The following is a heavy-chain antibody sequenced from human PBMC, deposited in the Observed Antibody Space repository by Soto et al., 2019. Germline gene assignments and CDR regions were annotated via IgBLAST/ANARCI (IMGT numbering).Heavy chain of an antibody. CDR3: ARDRLAARRGHFYTSMDV. CDR2: TIPIFDTT. D-gene: IGHD6-6*01. CDR1: GGTFSTYT. J-gene: IGHJ6*02. Sequence: VQLVQSGAEVKKAGSSVKVSCKASGGTFSTYTISWVRQAPGRGLEWMGGTIPIFDTTEYAQKFQGRVTITTDDSTNTAYMELNSLRSEDTAVYYCARDRLAARRGHFYTSMDVWGQGTTVTVSS. V-gene: IGHV1-69*01.